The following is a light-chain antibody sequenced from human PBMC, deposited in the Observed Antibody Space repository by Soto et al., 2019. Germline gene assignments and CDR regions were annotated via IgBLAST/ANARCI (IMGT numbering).Light chain of an antibody. Sequence: QSVLTQPASVSGSPGRWITISCTGSSSDVGGYNYVSWYQQHPGKAPKLMIYDVSNRPSGISDRFSGSKSGNTASLTISGLQAEDEADYYCNSYTSSNTYVFGTGTKSPS. V-gene: IGLV2-14*01. CDR3: NSYTSSNTYV. CDR2: DVS. J-gene: IGLJ1*01. CDR1: SSDVGGYNY.